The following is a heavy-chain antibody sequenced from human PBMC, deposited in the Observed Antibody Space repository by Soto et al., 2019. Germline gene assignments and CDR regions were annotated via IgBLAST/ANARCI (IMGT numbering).Heavy chain of an antibody. J-gene: IGHJ5*02. D-gene: IGHD2-2*01. CDR2: ISDSGSYT. CDR3: ARLESRDFTGGWFDP. CDR1: GFTFSDYH. V-gene: IGHV3-11*06. Sequence: QVQLVESGGGLVQPGGSLRLSCAASGFTFSDYHMSWIRQAPGKGLEWVSYISDSGSYTNYADSVKGRFTISRDNAENSLSLQMNTLGAEDTAVYYCARLESRDFTGGWFDPWGQGTLVTVSS.